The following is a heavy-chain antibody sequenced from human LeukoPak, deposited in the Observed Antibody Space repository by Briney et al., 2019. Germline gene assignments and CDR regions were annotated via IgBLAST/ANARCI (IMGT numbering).Heavy chain of an antibody. J-gene: IGHJ4*02. Sequence: GGSLRLSCVASGFTFSTYSLNWVRQTPEKGLEWVANMSPDGTEKYYVDSVKGRFTISRDNAKNSLYLQMNNLRAEDTAVYSCARRTNYLAFDYWGQGTLVTVSS. D-gene: IGHD4/OR15-4a*01. CDR2: MSPDGTEK. CDR1: GFTFSTYS. CDR3: ARRTNYLAFDY. V-gene: IGHV3-7*01.